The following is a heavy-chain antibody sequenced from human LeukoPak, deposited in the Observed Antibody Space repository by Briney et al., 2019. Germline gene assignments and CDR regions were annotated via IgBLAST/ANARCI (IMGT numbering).Heavy chain of an antibody. D-gene: IGHD3-10*01. V-gene: IGHV3-23*01. J-gene: IGHJ4*02. Sequence: PGGSLRLSCAASGFTFSSYAMSWVRQAPGKGLEWVSAISGSGGSTYYADSVKGRFTISRDNSKNTLYLQMNSLRAEDTAVYYCAKPPLDLWFGEFSYYFDYWGQGTLVTVSS. CDR2: ISGSGGST. CDR1: GFTFSSYA. CDR3: AKPPLDLWFGEFSYYFDY.